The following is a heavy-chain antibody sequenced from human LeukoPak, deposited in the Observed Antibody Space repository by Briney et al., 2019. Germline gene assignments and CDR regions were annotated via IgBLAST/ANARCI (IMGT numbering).Heavy chain of an antibody. CDR1: GFTVSSNY. D-gene: IGHD3-10*01. CDR2: IYSGGST. CDR3: ARGGPMVRGVNPFDY. J-gene: IGHJ4*02. V-gene: IGHV3-66*01. Sequence: GGSLRLSCAASGFTVSSNYMSWVRQAPGKGLEWVSVIYSGGSTHYADSVKGRFTISRDNSKNTLYLQMNSLRAEDTAVYYCARGGPMVRGVNPFDYWGQGTLVTVSS.